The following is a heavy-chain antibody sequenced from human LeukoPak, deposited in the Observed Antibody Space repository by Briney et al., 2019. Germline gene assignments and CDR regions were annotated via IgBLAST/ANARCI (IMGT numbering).Heavy chain of an antibody. D-gene: IGHD6-13*01. CDR2: IKQDGSEK. CDR1: GFTFSSYW. V-gene: IGHV3-7*01. J-gene: IGHJ4*02. CDR3: ARDSLYSSPTSDY. Sequence: GGSLRLSCAASGFTFSSYWMSWVRQAPGKGLEWVANIKQDGSEKYYVGSVKGRFTISRDNAENSLYLQMNSLRAEDTAVYYCARDSLYSSPTSDYWGQGTLVTVSS.